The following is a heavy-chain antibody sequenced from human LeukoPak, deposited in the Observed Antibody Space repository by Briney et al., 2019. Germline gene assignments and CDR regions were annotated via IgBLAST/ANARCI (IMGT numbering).Heavy chain of an antibody. V-gene: IGHV1-18*01. CDR2: ISAYNGNT. D-gene: IGHD5-12*01. Sequence: ASVKVSCKASGYTFTSHGISWVRQAPGRGLEWMGWISAYNGNTNYAQKLQGRVTMTTDTSTSTAYMELRSLRSDDTAVYYCARDGDIVATLGVDYWGQGTLVTVSS. CDR3: ARDGDIVATLGVDY. J-gene: IGHJ4*02. CDR1: GYTFTSHG.